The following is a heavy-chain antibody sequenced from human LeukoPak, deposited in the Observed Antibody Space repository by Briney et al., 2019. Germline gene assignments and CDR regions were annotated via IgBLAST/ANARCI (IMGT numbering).Heavy chain of an antibody. CDR3: ASSKWSAGGNYYNYMDV. CDR1: GYTFTKYD. J-gene: IGHJ6*03. CDR2: ISPYIGNT. V-gene: IGHV1-18*01. D-gene: IGHD6-13*01. Sequence: GASVKVSCKASGYTFTKYDIHWVRQAPGQRLEWMGWISPYIGNTYYSQKLQGRVTMTTDTSTTTAYMELRSLRSDDTAVYYCASSKWSAGGNYYNYMDVWGKGTTVTVSS.